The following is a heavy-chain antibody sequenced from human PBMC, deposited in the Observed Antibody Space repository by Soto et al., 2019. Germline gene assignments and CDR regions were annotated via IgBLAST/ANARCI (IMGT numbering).Heavy chain of an antibody. CDR2: IYWDDDK. Sequence: SGPTLVNPTQTLTLTCTFSGFSLSTSGVGVDWIRQPPGKALEWLALIYWDDDKRYSPSLKSRLTITKDTSKNQVVLTMTNMDPVGTATYYCAHSLLAPTKLQNWFDPWGQGTLVTVSS. V-gene: IGHV2-5*02. D-gene: IGHD4-4*01. CDR3: AHSLLAPTKLQNWFDP. CDR1: GFSLSTSGVG. J-gene: IGHJ5*02.